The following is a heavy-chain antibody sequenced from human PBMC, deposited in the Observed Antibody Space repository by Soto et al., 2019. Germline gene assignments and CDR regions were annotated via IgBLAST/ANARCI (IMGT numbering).Heavy chain of an antibody. CDR2: IGGSVGST. CDR1: GFTFNTYA. J-gene: IGHJ4*02. CDR3: AKDREGDSDWYGLDFDY. D-gene: IGHD6-19*01. Sequence: EVQLVESGGGLVQPGGSLRLYCVGSGFTFNTYAMSWVRQAPGKGLEWVSGIGGSVGSTYYADSVKGRFIISRDNSKTTLYLQMNSLGAEDTAVYYCAKDREGDSDWYGLDFDYWGQGTLVTVSS. V-gene: IGHV3-23*04.